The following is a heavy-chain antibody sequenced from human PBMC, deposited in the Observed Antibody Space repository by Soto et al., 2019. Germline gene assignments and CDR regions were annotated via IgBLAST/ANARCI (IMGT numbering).Heavy chain of an antibody. V-gene: IGHV3-7*03. D-gene: IGHD3-10*01. J-gene: IGHJ5*02. CDR2: IKQGGSEK. CDR1: GFTFSSYW. Sequence: ALRLSCAASGFTFSSYWMSWVRQAPGKGLEWVANIKQGGSEKYYVDSVKGRFTISRDNAKNSLYLQMNSLRAEDTAVYYCASVPYGSGSYYRVWDWFDPWGQGTLVTVSS. CDR3: ASVPYGSGSYYRVWDWFDP.